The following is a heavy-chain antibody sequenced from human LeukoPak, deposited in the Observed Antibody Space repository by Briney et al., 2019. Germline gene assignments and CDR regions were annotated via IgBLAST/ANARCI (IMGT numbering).Heavy chain of an antibody. J-gene: IGHJ4*02. CDR3: TRAVSSGYYNLYFDY. D-gene: IGHD3-22*01. Sequence: GGSLRLSCAASGFTFSSYWMNWVRQAPGKGLEWVANIKQDGSEKFYVDSVKGRFTISRDNAKKSLYLQMNFLRAEDTAVYYCTRAVSSGYYNLYFDYWGQGALVTVSS. CDR1: GFTFSSYW. CDR2: IKQDGSEK. V-gene: IGHV3-7*04.